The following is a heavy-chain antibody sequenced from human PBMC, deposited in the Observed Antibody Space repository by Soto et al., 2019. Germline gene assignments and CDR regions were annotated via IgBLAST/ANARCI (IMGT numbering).Heavy chain of an antibody. D-gene: IGHD1-20*01. CDR2: ISNSGNTI. Sequence: LRLSCVASGFVFKNYEMNRVRQAPGKGLEWISYISNSGNTIYVADSMRGRFTISRDNAKNSLFLQMNSLRADDTAVYYCARDIDNRDYYYGLDVWGQGTTVTVSS. V-gene: IGHV3-48*03. J-gene: IGHJ6*02. CDR1: GFVFKNYE. CDR3: ARDIDNRDYYYGLDV.